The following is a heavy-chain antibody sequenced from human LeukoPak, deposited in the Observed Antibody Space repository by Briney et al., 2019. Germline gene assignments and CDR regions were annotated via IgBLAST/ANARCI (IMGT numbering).Heavy chain of an antibody. Sequence: GGPLRLSCAVSGFTFSKYAMNWVRQGPGKGLEWVSGIGASGGTTYYADSVQGRFTISRDNSKNTLYLQLNRLRAEDTGVYFCAKDLEAVAGTIVNDYWGQGTLVTVSS. J-gene: IGHJ4*02. D-gene: IGHD6-19*01. V-gene: IGHV3-23*01. CDR3: AKDLEAVAGTIVNDY. CDR1: GFTFSKYA. CDR2: IGASGGTT.